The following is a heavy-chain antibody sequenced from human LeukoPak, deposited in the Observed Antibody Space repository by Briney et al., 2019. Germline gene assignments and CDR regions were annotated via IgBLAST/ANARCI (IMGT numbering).Heavy chain of an antibody. CDR2: IWYDGSNK. D-gene: IGHD6-13*01. V-gene: IGHV3-33*01. CDR3: ARDSGGIAAAVPYNWFDP. Sequence: GGSLRLSCAASGFTFSSYGMHWVRQAPGKGLKGVAVIWYDGSNKYYADSVKGRFTISRDNSKNTLYLQMNSLRAEDTAVYYCARDSGGIAAAVPYNWFDPWGQGTLVTVSS. CDR1: GFTFSSYG. J-gene: IGHJ5*02.